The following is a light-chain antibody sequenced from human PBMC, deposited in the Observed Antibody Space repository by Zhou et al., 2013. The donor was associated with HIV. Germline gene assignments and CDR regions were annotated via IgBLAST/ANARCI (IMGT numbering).Light chain of an antibody. V-gene: IGKV3-15*01. CDR2: GAS. CDR1: QSISSN. Sequence: EIVLTQSPGTLSLSPGESTTLSCRASQSISSNYLAWYQQKPGQAPRLLIYGASTRATGIPARFSGSGSGTEFTLTISSLQSEDFAIYYCQQYNNWPPYTFGQGTKLEIK. J-gene: IGKJ2*01. CDR3: QQYNNWPPYT.